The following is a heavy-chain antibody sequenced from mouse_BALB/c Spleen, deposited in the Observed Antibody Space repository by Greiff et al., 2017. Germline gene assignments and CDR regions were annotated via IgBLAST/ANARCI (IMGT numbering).Heavy chain of an antibody. V-gene: IGHV7-3*02. D-gene: IGHD2-4*01. CDR2: IRNKANGYTT. CDR3: AREGSTMITAYAMDY. J-gene: IGHJ4*01. CDR1: GFTFTDYY. Sequence: EVKLVESGGGLVQPGGSLRLSCATSGFTFTDYYMSWVRQPPGKALEWLGFIRNKANGYTTEYSASVKGRFTISRDNSQSILYLQMNTLRAEDSATYYCAREGSTMITAYAMDYWGQGTSVTVSS.